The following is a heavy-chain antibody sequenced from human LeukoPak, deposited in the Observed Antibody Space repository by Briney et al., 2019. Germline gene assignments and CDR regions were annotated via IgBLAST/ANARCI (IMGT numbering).Heavy chain of an antibody. CDR2: IYHSGST. D-gene: IGHD5-12*01. CDR1: GGSISSSNW. CDR3: AREGGYGPLGIRYYYYYMAV. V-gene: IGHV4-4*02. J-gene: IGHJ6*03. Sequence: PSETLSLTCAVSGGSISSSNWWSWVRQPPGKGLEWIGEIYHSGSTNYNPSLKSRVIISVDTSKNQFSLKMSSVTAADTAVYYCAREGGYGPLGIRYYYYYMAVWGKGTTVTVSS.